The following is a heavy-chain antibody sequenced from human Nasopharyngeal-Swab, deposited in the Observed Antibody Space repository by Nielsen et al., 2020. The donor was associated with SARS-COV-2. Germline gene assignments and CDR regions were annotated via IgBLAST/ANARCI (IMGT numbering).Heavy chain of an antibody. CDR2: INHSGST. Sequence: ESLKISCAASGFTFDDYGMSWVRQPPGKGLEWIGEINHSGSTNYNPSLKSRVTISVDTSKNQFSLKLSSVTAADTAVYYCASTYGSGSYFHFYYGMDVWGQGTTVTVSS. CDR3: ASTYGSGSYFHFYYGMDV. CDR1: GFTFDDYG. J-gene: IGHJ6*02. V-gene: IGHV4-34*01. D-gene: IGHD3-10*01.